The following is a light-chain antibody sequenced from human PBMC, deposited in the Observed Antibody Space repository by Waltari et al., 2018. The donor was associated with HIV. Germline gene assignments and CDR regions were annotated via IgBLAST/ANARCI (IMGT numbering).Light chain of an antibody. CDR3: SSYASSSTPNWV. CDR2: DVS. V-gene: IGLV2-14*01. CDR1: SSDGGGSHY. Sequence: QSALTQPASVSGSPGQSITISCTGTSSDGGGSHYVSWYQHHPDKPPKLMIYDVSNRPSGVSNRFSGSKSGNTASLTISGLQAEDEADYYCSSYASSSTPNWVFGGGTKLTVL. J-gene: IGLJ3*02.